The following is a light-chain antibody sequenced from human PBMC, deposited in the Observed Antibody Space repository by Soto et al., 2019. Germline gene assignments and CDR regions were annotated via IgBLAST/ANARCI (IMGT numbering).Light chain of an antibody. V-gene: IGKV3-20*01. J-gene: IGKJ3*01. CDR3: QQYSSSPLT. Sequence: EIVLTQGPGTLSLSPGERATISCRASQSVTSSYFAWYQQKPGKAPRLLIYGASSRATGIPDRFSGSGAGTDFTLTISRLEPEDFAVYYCQQYSSSPLTFGPGTKVDIK. CDR2: GAS. CDR1: QSVTSSY.